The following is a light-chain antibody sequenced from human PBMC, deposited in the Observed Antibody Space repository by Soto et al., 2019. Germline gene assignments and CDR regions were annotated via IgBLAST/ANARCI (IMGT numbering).Light chain of an antibody. Sequence: DIVMTQSPDSLAVSLGERATINCKSSQSVLYSSNNKNYLAWYQQRPGQPPKLLIYWASTRESGVPDRFSGSGSGTDITLTIIRLQAEDVVVYYCQQYESTPPTFGQGTKLQIK. J-gene: IGKJ2*01. V-gene: IGKV4-1*01. CDR3: QQYESTPPT. CDR1: QSVLYSSNNKNY. CDR2: WAS.